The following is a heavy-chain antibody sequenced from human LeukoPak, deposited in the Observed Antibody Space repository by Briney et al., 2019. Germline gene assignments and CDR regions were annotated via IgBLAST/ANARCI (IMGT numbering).Heavy chain of an antibody. CDR2: IIPIFGTA. V-gene: IGHV1-69*06. D-gene: IGHD3-10*01. CDR1: GDTFSSYA. CDR3: ASGSPSRADYFDY. Sequence: SVKVSCKASGDTFSSYAISWVRQAPGQGLEWMGGIIPIFGTANYAQKFQGRVTIPADKSTSTAYMELSSLRSEDTAVYYCASGSPSRADYFDYWGQGTLVTVSS. J-gene: IGHJ4*02.